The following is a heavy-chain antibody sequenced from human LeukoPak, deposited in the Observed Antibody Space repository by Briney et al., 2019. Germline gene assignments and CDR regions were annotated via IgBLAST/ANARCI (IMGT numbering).Heavy chain of an antibody. CDR3: ARPAYCGGDCYDHNWFDP. CDR1: GGSISSSSYY. Sequence: SETLSLTCTVSGGSISSSSYYWGWIRQPPGKGLEWIGSIYYSGSTYYNPSLKSRVTISVDTSKNQFSLRLSSVTAAVTAVYYCARPAYCGGDCYDHNWFDPWGQGTLVTVSS. CDR2: IYYSGST. D-gene: IGHD2-21*02. V-gene: IGHV4-39*01. J-gene: IGHJ5*02.